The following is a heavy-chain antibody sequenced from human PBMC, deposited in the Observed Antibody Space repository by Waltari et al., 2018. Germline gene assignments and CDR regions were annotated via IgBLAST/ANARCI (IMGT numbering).Heavy chain of an antibody. CDR3: AHMPPPDRPIFGVLSSRGVFDI. J-gene: IGHJ3*02. CDR2: IYWNGEK. D-gene: IGHD3-3*01. CDR1: GFSLSSGGVG. V-gene: IGHV2-5*01. Sequence: QITLKESGPTLVKPTQTLTLTCTFSGFSLSSGGVGVGWIRQPPGKALEWLGLIYWNGEKRHSSSLKSRLTITKDTSRNQVVLTMTSMDPVDTATYYCAHMPPPDRPIFGVLSSRGVFDIWGPGTMVTVSS.